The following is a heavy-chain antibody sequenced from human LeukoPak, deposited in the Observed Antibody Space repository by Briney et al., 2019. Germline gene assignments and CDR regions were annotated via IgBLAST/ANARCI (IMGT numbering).Heavy chain of an antibody. D-gene: IGHD2-15*01. Sequence: SETLSLTCSVSGASINGYYWNWIRQPPGKGLQWTGHIYCSGSTSYNLSLKSRVTISVDTSKNQFSLKLTSVTDVDTAVYYCARGGVTATHYYYGMDVWGKGTTVTVSS. CDR2: IYCSGST. J-gene: IGHJ6*04. CDR3: ARGGVTATHYYYGMDV. CDR1: GASINGYY. V-gene: IGHV4-59*01.